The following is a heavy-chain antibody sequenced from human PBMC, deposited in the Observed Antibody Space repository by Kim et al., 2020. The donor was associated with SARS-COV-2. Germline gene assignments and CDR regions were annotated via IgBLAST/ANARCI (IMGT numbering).Heavy chain of an antibody. V-gene: IGHV3-48*02. J-gene: IGHJ3*02. CDR1: GFTFSSYS. CDR3: ARADGKYYYDSSGYYEDAFDI. CDR2: ISSSSSTI. D-gene: IGHD3-22*01. Sequence: GGSLRLSCAASGFTFSSYSMNWVRQAPGKGLEWVSYISSSSSTIYYADSVKGRFTISRDNAKNSLYLQMNSLRDEDTAVYYCARADGKYYYDSSGYYEDAFDIWGQGTMVTVSS.